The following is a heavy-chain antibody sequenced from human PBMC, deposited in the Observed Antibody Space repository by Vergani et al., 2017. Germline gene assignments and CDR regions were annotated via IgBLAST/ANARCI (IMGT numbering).Heavy chain of an antibody. CDR2: IYWNDDK. CDR1: GFSLSTSGVG. V-gene: IGHV2-5*01. J-gene: IGHJ6*02. CDR3: AHRPFDRIPYYYYGMDV. Sequence: QITLKESGPTLVKPTQTLTLTCTFSGFSLSTSGVGVGWIRQPPGKALEWLALIYWNDDKRYSPSLKSRLTITKDTSKNQVVLTMTNMDPVDTATYYCAHRPFDRIPYYYYGMDVGGQGTTVTVSS. D-gene: IGHD3-9*01.